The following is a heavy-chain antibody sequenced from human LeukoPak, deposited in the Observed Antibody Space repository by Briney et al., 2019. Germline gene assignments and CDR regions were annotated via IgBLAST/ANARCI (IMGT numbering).Heavy chain of an antibody. CDR3: ARIPYYYEPGDY. CDR1: GFTFSSHA. J-gene: IGHJ4*02. D-gene: IGHD3-22*01. CDR2: ISYDGSNK. V-gene: IGHV3-30-3*01. Sequence: PGGSLRLSCAASGFTFSSHAMHWVRQAPGKGLEWVAVISYDGSNKYYADSVKGRFTISRDNSKNTLYLQMNSLRAVDTAVYYCARIPYYYEPGDYWGQGTLVTVSS.